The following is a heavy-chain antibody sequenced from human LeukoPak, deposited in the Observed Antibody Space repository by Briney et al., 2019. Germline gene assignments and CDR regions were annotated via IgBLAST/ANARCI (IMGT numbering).Heavy chain of an antibody. CDR1: GGSISSGVYY. Sequence: SETLSLTCTVSGGSISSGVYYWSWIRQHPGKGLEWIGYIYYSGSTYYNPSLKSRVTISVDTSKNQFSLKLSSVTAADTAVYYCARAAGTPAALVFDYWGQGTLVTVSS. D-gene: IGHD5-18*01. CDR3: ARAAGTPAALVFDY. CDR2: IYYSGST. J-gene: IGHJ4*02. V-gene: IGHV4-31*03.